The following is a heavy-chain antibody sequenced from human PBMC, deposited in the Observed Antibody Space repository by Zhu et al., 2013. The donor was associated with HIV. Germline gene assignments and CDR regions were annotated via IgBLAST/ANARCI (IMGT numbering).Heavy chain of an antibody. CDR3: AADAGDFWSGYPLDH. V-gene: IGHV1-46*01. Sequence: QVQLVQSGAEVKKPGASVKVSCKASGYTFTSYYMHWVRQAPGQGLEWMGIINPSGGSTSYAQKFQGRVTMTRDTSTSTVYMELSSLRSEDTAVYYCAADAGDFWSGYPLDHWGQGSQVAVTS. D-gene: IGHD3-3*01. CDR2: INPSGGST. J-gene: IGHJ4*02. CDR1: GYTFTSYY.